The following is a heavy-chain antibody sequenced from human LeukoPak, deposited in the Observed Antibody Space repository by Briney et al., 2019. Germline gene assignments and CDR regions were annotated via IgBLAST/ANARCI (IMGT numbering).Heavy chain of an antibody. CDR2: ISSSRNYI. J-gene: IGHJ4*02. V-gene: IGHV3-21*05. CDR1: GFTFSTYR. CDR3: TRGRSVEQQLDPLDLDY. Sequence: AGGSLRLSCAASGFTFSTYRMNWVRPAPRKGLGWVSYISSSRNYIFYADSVKGRFTISRDNAKNSLYLQMNSLRAEDTAVYYCTRGRSVEQQLDPLDLDYWGQGTLVTVSS. D-gene: IGHD6-13*01.